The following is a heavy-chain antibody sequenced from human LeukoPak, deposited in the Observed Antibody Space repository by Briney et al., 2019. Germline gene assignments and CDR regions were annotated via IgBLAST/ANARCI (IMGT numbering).Heavy chain of an antibody. D-gene: IGHD4-17*01. CDR3: ARDRQNDYGDYVYFDY. V-gene: IGHV4-59*01. CDR2: IYYSGST. CDR1: GGSISSYY. Sequence: PSETLSLTCAVSGGSISSYYWSWIRQPPGKGLEWIGYIYYSGSTNYNPSLKNRVTISVDTSKNQFSLKLSSVTAADTAVYYCARDRQNDYGDYVYFDYWGQGTLVTVSS. J-gene: IGHJ4*02.